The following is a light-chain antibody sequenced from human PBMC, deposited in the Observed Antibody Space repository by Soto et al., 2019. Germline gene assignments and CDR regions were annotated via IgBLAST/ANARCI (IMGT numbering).Light chain of an antibody. J-gene: IGKJ5*01. CDR1: QSVSSSY. Sequence: EIVLTQSPGTLSLSPGERATLSCRASQSVSSSYLAWYQQKPGQAPRLLIYGASSRATGIPDRFSGSGSGTDFTLTISRLEPEDLAVDYCQQYGSSPITFDLETRLEIK. CDR2: GAS. CDR3: QQYGSSPIT. V-gene: IGKV3-20*01.